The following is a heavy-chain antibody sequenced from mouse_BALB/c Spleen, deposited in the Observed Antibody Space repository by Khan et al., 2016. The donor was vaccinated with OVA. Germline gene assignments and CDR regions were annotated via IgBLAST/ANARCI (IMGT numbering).Heavy chain of an antibody. CDR2: MIYTGYT. Sequence: ELQLQESGPSLVKPSQTLSLTCSVTGDSITSGYWSWIRKFPGNKLEYMGYMIYTGYTDYNPSLKSRIAITRHTSKNQYYLQLHSVTAEDTATYYCARSTYRYAFAYWGQGTLVTVSA. V-gene: IGHV3-8*02. CDR3: ARSTYRYAFAY. J-gene: IGHJ3*01. D-gene: IGHD2-14*01. CDR1: GDSITSGY.